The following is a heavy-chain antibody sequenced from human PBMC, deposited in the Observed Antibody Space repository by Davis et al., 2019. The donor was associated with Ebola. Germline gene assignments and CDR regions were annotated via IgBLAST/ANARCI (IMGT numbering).Heavy chain of an antibody. CDR3: ARGVGATSNY. Sequence: GGSLRLSCTDSVITFSSYAMTWVRQAPGKGLEWVSAISGSGGSTYYADSVKGRFTISRDNSKKTLYLQMNSLRSEDTAVYYCARGVGATSNYWGQGTLVTVSS. D-gene: IGHD1-26*01. V-gene: IGHV3-23*01. CDR2: ISGSGGST. CDR1: VITFSSYA. J-gene: IGHJ4*02.